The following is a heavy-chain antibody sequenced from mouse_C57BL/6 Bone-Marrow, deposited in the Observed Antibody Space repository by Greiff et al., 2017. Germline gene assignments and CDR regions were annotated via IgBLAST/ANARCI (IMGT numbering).Heavy chain of an antibody. D-gene: IGHD2-4*01. CDR2: INPSTGGT. V-gene: IGHV1-42*01. J-gene: IGHJ4*01. Sequence: EVQLQESGPELVKPGASVKISCKASGYSFTGYYMNWVKQSPEKSLEWIGEINPSTGGTTYNQKFKAKATLTVDKSSSTAYMQLKSLTSEDSAVYCSARDDYDCAMDYWGQGTSVTVSS. CDR1: GYSFTGYY. CDR3: ARDDYDCAMDY.